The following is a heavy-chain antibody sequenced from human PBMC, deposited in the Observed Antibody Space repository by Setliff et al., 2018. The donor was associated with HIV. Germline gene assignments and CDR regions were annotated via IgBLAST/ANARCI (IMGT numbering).Heavy chain of an antibody. V-gene: IGHV3-30*02. CDR1: GFSFSTYG. CDR2: IWHDGSNE. D-gene: IGHD6-13*01. J-gene: IGHJ6*03. Sequence: GGSLRLSCAASGFSFSTYGMHWVRQAPGKGLEWVAVIWHDGSNENYADSVKGRFTISRDNSKKTLYLQMSSLRVDDTAVYYCVKEAYSNTWNYYYYYIDVWGKGTTVTVSS. CDR3: VKEAYSNTWNYYYYYIDV.